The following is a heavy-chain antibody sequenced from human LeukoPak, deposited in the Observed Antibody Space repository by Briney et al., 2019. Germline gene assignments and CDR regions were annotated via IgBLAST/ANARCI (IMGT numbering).Heavy chain of an antibody. CDR1: GFTFSSYA. J-gene: IGHJ4*02. D-gene: IGHD3-22*01. V-gene: IGHV3-23*01. CDR3: AKDPDYYDSSGYYYY. Sequence: GGSLRLSCAASGFTFSSYAMSWVRQAPGKGLEWVSAISGSGGSTYYADSVKGRFTISRDNSKNTLYLRMNSLRAEDTAVYYCAKDPDYYDSSGYYYYWGQGTLSPSPQ. CDR2: ISGSGGST.